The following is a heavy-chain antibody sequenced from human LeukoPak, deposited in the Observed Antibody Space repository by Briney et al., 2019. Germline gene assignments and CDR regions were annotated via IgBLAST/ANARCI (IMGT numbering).Heavy chain of an antibody. CDR3: ARDSGYCTNGVCWDAWFDP. J-gene: IGHJ5*02. CDR2: ISFDGSNK. D-gene: IGHD2-8*01. CDR1: GFTFSSYG. Sequence: PGRSLRLSCAASGFTFSSYGMHWVRQAPGKGLDWVAVISFDGSNKYYADSVKGRFTISRDNSKNTLYLQMNSLRAEDTAVYYCARDSGYCTNGVCWDAWFDPWGQGTLVTVSS. V-gene: IGHV3-30*03.